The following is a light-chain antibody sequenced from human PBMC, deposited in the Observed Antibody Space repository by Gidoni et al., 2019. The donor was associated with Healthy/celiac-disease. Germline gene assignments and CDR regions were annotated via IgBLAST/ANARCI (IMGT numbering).Light chain of an antibody. CDR3: QQSYSTPMCS. CDR1: QSISSY. Sequence: DIQMTQSPSSLSASVGDRVTITCRASQSISSYLNWYQQKPRKAPKLLIYAASSLQSGVPSRFSGSGSGTDFTLTISSLQPEYFATYYCQQSYSTPMCSFGQGTKLEIK. CDR2: AAS. V-gene: IGKV1-39*01. J-gene: IGKJ2*04.